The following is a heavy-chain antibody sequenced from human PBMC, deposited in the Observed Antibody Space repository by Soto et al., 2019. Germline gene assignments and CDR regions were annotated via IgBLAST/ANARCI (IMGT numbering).Heavy chain of an antibody. V-gene: IGHV4-30-4*02. D-gene: IGHD3-22*01. CDR2: IYYSGHT. CDR1: GGSITSGDNY. J-gene: IGHJ4*02. Sequence: SETLSLTCTVSGGSITSGDNYWSWIRQPPGKGLEWIGYIYYSGHTYYNPSLKSRLTISVDTSKKHFSLKLSSVTAADTAVYYCARAQRYDTSDYYHYYFDYWGQGTLVTVSS. CDR3: ARAQRYDTSDYYHYYFDY.